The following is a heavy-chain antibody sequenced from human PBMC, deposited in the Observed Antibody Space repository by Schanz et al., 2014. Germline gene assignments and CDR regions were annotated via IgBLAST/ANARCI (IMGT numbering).Heavy chain of an antibody. CDR3: ASSGAGYSSSWDFDY. CDR2: IIPILGIA. CDR1: GYTFTSYF. Sequence: QVQLVQSGAEVKKPGASVKVSCKASGYTFTSYFIHWVRQAPGQGLEWMGRIIPILGIANYAQKFQGRVTITADKSTFTAYMDVSSLRSEDTAVYYCASSGAGYSSSWDFDYWGQGTLVTVSS. J-gene: IGHJ4*02. V-gene: IGHV1-69*04. D-gene: IGHD6-13*01.